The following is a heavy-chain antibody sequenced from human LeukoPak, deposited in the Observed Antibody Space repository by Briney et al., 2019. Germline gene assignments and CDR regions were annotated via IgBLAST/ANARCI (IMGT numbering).Heavy chain of an antibody. D-gene: IGHD6-19*01. J-gene: IGHJ6*02. CDR1: GFTFRSHA. CDR2: IYENGGTT. CDR3: ARDVRYSSGWYNYYYYYGMDV. V-gene: IGHV3-23*01. Sequence: GGSLRLSCVGSGFTFRSHAMSWVRQAPEKGLEFVSGIYENGGTTYYADSVKGRFSISRDNSKNTLYLQMNSLRAEDTAVYYCARDVRYSSGWYNYYYYYGMDVWGQGTTVTVSS.